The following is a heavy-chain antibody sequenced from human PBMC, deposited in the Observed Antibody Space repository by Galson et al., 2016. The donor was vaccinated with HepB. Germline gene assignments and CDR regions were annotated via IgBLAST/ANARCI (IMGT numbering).Heavy chain of an antibody. CDR2: TYYRSKWYN. V-gene: IGHV6-1*01. CDR1: GDSVSSNSAA. J-gene: IGHJ4*02. CDR3: ARVVGRGVYDGRFDY. D-gene: IGHD5/OR15-5a*01. Sequence: CAISGDSVSSNSAAWNWIRQSPSRGLEWVGRTYYRSKWYNDYAESVKSRITINPDTSKNQFSLQLNSVTPEDAAVYYCARVVGRGVYDGRFDYWGQGILVTVSS.